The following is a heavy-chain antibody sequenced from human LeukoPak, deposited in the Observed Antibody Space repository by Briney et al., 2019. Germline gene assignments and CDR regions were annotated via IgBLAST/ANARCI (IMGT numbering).Heavy chain of an antibody. Sequence: GGSLRLSCAASGFTFSNYGMHWVRQAPGKGLEWVAVIWYDGTNKFYADSVKGRFTISRDISKSTLYLQMNSLTVEDTAVYYCTKSGSAWAFFQDWGQGTLVTASS. CDR2: IWYDGTNK. J-gene: IGHJ1*01. CDR3: TKSGSAWAFFQD. V-gene: IGHV3-33*06. D-gene: IGHD6-19*01. CDR1: GFTFSNYG.